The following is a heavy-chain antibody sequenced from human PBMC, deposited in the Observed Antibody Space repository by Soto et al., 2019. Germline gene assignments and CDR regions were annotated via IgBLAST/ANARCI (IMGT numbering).Heavy chain of an antibody. D-gene: IGHD1-20*01. J-gene: IGHJ4*02. CDR1: GGTFSSYT. Sequence: SVKVSCKASGGTFSSYTISWVRQAPGQGLEWMGRIIPILGIANYAQKFQGRVTITADKSTSTAYMELSSLRSEDTAVYYCACGYNWNAEIDYCGQGTLVTVSS. CDR2: IIPILGIA. CDR3: ACGYNWNAEIDY. V-gene: IGHV1-69*02.